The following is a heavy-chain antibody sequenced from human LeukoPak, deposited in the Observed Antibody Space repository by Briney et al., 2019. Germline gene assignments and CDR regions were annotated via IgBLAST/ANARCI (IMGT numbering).Heavy chain of an antibody. Sequence: GGSLRLSCAASGFTFSTYWMHWVRQAPGKGVVWVSRTNSDGSRTDYADSVKGRFTISRDNAENTLYLQMNSLRVEDTAVYYCARDRGINMVRGVIDYWGQGTLVTVSS. J-gene: IGHJ4*02. CDR3: ARDRGINMVRGVIDY. D-gene: IGHD3-10*01. CDR2: TNSDGSRT. CDR1: GFTFSTYW. V-gene: IGHV3-74*01.